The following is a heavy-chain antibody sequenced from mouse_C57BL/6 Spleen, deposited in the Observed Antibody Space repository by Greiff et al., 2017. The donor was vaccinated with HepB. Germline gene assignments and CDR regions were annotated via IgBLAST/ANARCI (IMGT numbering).Heavy chain of an antibody. Sequence: QVQLQQPGAELVRPGSSVKLSCKASGYTFTSYWMHWVKQRPIQGLEWIGNIDPSDSETHYNQKFKDKATLTVDKSSSTAYMQLSSLTSEDSAVYYCAKPGVYGSSYDVWGTGTTVTVSS. V-gene: IGHV1-52*01. CDR1: GYTFTSYW. J-gene: IGHJ1*03. CDR3: AKPGVYGSSYDV. D-gene: IGHD1-1*01. CDR2: IDPSDSET.